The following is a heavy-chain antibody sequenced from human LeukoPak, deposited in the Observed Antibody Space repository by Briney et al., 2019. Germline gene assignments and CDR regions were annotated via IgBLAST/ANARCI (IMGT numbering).Heavy chain of an antibody. Sequence: GGSLRLSCAASGLTFSNYAMSWVRQAPGKGLEWVSVISDNGDSAYYGDSVKGRFTMSRDNSKNTLFLQMNSLRAEDTAIYYCAPDLRGTDWSLDYWGQGTLVTVSS. CDR3: APDLRGTDWSLDY. CDR1: GLTFSNYA. V-gene: IGHV3-23*01. J-gene: IGHJ4*02. CDR2: ISDNGDSA. D-gene: IGHD3-9*01.